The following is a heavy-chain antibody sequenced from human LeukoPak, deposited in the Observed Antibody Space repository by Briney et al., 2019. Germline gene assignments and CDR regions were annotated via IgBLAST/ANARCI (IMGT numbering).Heavy chain of an antibody. CDR3: ARETYSQYYYYGMDV. V-gene: IGHV1-8*01. Sequence: ASVKVSCKASGYTFTIYDINWVRQATGQGLEWMGWMNPNSGNTGYAQKFQGRVTMTRNTSISTAYMELSSLRSEDTAVYYCARETYSQYYYYGMDVWGQGTTVTVSS. CDR1: GYTFTIYD. CDR2: MNPNSGNT. D-gene: IGHD2-21*01. J-gene: IGHJ6*02.